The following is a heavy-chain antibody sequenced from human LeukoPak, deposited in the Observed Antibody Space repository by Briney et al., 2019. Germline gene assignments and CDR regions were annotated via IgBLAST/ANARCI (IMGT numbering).Heavy chain of an antibody. CDR3: AHTPKPRDAFDI. J-gene: IGHJ3*02. V-gene: IGHV5-51*01. Sequence: VESLKISCKGSGYSFTSYWIGWVRQMPGKGLEWMGIIYPGYSDTRYSPSFQGQVTISADKSISTAYLQWSSVNASDTAMYYCAHTPKPRDAFDIWGQGTMVTVSS. CDR1: GYSFTSYW. CDR2: IYPGYSDT. D-gene: IGHD1-14*01.